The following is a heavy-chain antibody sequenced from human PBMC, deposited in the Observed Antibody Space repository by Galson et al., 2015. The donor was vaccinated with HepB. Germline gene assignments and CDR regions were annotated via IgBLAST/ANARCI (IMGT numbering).Heavy chain of an antibody. D-gene: IGHD2-2*02. CDR1: GFTFSSYG. CDR3: ARDRGPQVSCSSTSCYRGRGYYYGMDV. Sequence: SLRLSCAASGFTFSSYGMHWVRQAPGKGLEWVAVIWYDGSNKYYADSVKGRFTISRGNSKNTLYLQMNSLRAEDTAVYYCARDRGPQVSCSSTSCYRGRGYYYGMDVWGQGTTVTVSS. CDR2: IWYDGSNK. V-gene: IGHV3-33*01. J-gene: IGHJ6*02.